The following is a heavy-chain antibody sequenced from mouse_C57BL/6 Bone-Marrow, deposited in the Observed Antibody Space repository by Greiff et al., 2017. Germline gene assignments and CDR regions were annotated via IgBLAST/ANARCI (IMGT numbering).Heavy chain of an antibody. V-gene: IGHV1-63*01. CDR1: GYTFTNYW. J-gene: IGHJ2*01. CDR3: ARGGFYDGYVEY. Sequence: VLLVESGAELVRPGTSVKMSCKASGYTFTNYWIGWAKQRPGHGLEWIGDIYPGGGYTNYNEKFKGKATLTADKSSSTAYMQFSSLTSEDSAIYYCARGGFYDGYVEYWGRGKTPTVS. D-gene: IGHD2-3*01. CDR2: IYPGGGYT.